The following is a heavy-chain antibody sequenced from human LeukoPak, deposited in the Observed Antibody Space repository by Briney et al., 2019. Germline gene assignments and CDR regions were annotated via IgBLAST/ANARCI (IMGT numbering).Heavy chain of an antibody. CDR2: ISATGTT. CDR1: GGSMTSYC. J-gene: IGHJ4*02. Sequence: SETLSLTCGVSGGSMTSYCWSWIRQAPGKGLEWIGYISATGTTNYNPSLGSRLTISMDASKNQFSLSLTSVTAADTAVYYCARGRRKQLWSLFDYWGQGTLVTVSS. CDR3: ARGRRKQLWSLFDY. V-gene: IGHV4-59*12. D-gene: IGHD5-18*01.